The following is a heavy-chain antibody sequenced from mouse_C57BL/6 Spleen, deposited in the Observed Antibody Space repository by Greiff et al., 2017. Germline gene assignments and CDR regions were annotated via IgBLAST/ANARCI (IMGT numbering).Heavy chain of an antibody. CDR3: ARYGNFYAMDY. D-gene: IGHD2-1*01. J-gene: IGHJ4*01. Sequence: EVQLQQSGPELVKPGASVKMSCKASGYTFTDYYMNWVKQSHGKSLEWIGNINPNNGGTSYNQKFKGKATLTVDKSSSTAYMERLSLTSEDSAVYYCARYGNFYAMDYWGQGTSVTVSS. V-gene: IGHV1-26*01. CDR1: GYTFTDYY. CDR2: INPNNGGT.